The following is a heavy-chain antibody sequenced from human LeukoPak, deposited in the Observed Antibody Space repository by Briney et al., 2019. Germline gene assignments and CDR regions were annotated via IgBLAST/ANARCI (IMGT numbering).Heavy chain of an antibody. CDR1: GGTFSSYA. D-gene: IGHD6-13*01. CDR3: ASLYSSSWSYFDY. J-gene: IGHJ4*02. Sequence: ASVKVSCKASGGTFSSYAISWERQAPGQGLEWMGGIIPIFGTANYAQKFQGRVTITADESTSTAYMELSSLRSDDTAVYYCASLYSSSWSYFDYWGQGTLVTVSS. CDR2: IIPIFGTA. V-gene: IGHV1-69*13.